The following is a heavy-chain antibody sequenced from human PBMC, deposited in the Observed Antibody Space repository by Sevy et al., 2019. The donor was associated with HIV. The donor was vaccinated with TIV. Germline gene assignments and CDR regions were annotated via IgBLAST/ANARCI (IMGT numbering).Heavy chain of an antibody. D-gene: IGHD6-6*01. Sequence: ASVKVSCKASGYTFTSYYMHWVRQAPGQGLEWMGIINPSGGSTSYAQKFQGRVTMTRDTSTSTVYMGLSSLRSEDTAVYYGAREGSSSSKGNWFDPWGQGTLVTVSS. J-gene: IGHJ5*02. CDR2: INPSGGST. CDR3: AREGSSSSKGNWFDP. V-gene: IGHV1-46*03. CDR1: GYTFTSYY.